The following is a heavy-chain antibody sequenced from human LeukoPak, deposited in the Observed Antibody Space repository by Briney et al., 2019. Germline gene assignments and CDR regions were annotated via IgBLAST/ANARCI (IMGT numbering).Heavy chain of an antibody. D-gene: IGHD1-26*01. Sequence: GESLKISCKGSGYSFTSYWISWVRQMPGKGLEWMGRIDPSDSYTNYSPSFQGHATISADKSISTAYLQWSSLKASDTAMYYCASRVGATSYYYGMDVWGQGTTVTVSS. CDR2: IDPSDSYT. CDR3: ASRVGATSYYYGMDV. J-gene: IGHJ6*02. V-gene: IGHV5-10-1*01. CDR1: GYSFTSYW.